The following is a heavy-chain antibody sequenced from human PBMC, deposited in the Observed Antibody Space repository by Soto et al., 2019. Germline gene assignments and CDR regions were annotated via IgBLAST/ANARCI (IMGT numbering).Heavy chain of an antibody. CDR1: GFTFSSYA. CDR3: ANGVYHYYYMDV. V-gene: IGHV3-23*01. Sequence: GSLRLSCAASGFTFSSYAMSWVRQAPGKGLEWVSAISGSGGSTYYADSVKGRFTISRDNSKNTLYLQMNSLRAEDTAVYYCANGVYHYYYMDVWGKGPTVTVSS. J-gene: IGHJ6*03. CDR2: ISGSGGST.